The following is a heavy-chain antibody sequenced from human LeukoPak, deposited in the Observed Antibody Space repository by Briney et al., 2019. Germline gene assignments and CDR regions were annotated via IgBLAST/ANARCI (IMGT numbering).Heavy chain of an antibody. J-gene: IGHJ5*02. Sequence: PGGSLRLSCAASGFPFSSHAMNWVRQAPGKGLEWVSDISPSGESTDYADSVKGRFTISRDNSKNTLYLQMDSLRDEDSAVYFCAEGSGGYDFGAWGQGTPVTVSS. CDR3: AEGSGGYDFGA. V-gene: IGHV3-23*01. CDR2: ISPSGEST. CDR1: GFPFSSHA. D-gene: IGHD3-3*01.